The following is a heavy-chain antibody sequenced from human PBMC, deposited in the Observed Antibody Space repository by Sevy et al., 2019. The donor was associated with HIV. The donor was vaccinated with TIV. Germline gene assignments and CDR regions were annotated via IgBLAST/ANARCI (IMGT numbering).Heavy chain of an antibody. Sequence: ASVKVSCKASGYTFTSYAMHWVRQAPGQKLEWIGWINAGNGNTKYSQKFQGRVTITRDTSASTAYMELSSLRSEDTAVYYCARDQEVATTRDAFDIWGQGTMVTVSS. V-gene: IGHV1-3*01. J-gene: IGHJ3*02. CDR1: GYTFTSYA. CDR3: ARDQEVATTRDAFDI. D-gene: IGHD5-12*01. CDR2: INAGNGNT.